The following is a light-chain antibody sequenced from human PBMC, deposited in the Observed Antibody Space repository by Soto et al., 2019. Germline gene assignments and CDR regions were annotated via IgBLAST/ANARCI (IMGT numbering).Light chain of an antibody. CDR3: QQFSSYSRT. Sequence: DIQMTQSPSTLSAYVGDRVTITCRASQSVNSWLAWYQQKPGRAPKLMIYSVSNLDSGVPSWFSGSGSGTEFTLTISSLPPDDFATYYCQQFSSYSRTFGQGTKVEMK. CDR1: QSVNSW. CDR2: SVS. J-gene: IGKJ1*01. V-gene: IGKV1-5*01.